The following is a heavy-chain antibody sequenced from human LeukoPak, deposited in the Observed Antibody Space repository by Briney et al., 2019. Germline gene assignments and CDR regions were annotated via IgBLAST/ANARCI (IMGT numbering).Heavy chain of an antibody. CDR3: ARGGYGSS. CDR1: GFSFNTYN. J-gene: IGHJ4*02. CDR2: ISSSGRTT. D-gene: IGHD5-18*01. Sequence: GGSLRLSCAASGFSFNTYNMNWVRQAPGKGLEWVSYISSSGRTTYYADSVKGRFTISRDNAKNSLYLQMNSLRAEDTAVYYCARGGYGSSWGQGTLVTVSS. V-gene: IGHV3-48*04.